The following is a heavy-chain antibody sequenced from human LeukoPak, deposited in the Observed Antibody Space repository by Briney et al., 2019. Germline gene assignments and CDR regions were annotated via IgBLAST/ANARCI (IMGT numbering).Heavy chain of an antibody. CDR1: GGSISTYY. CDR2: IYTSGST. V-gene: IGHV4-4*07. Sequence: SETLSLTCTVSGGSISTYYWNWIRQPAGKGLEWIGRIYTSGSTSYNPSLKSRVTMSVDTSKNQFSLKLSSVTAAATAVYYCARLYYDILTQRDYYYYYYMDVWGKGTTVTVSS. D-gene: IGHD3-9*01. CDR3: ARLYYDILTQRDYYYYYYMDV. J-gene: IGHJ6*03.